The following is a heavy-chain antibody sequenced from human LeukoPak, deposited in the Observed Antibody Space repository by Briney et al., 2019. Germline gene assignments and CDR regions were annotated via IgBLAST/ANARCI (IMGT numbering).Heavy chain of an antibody. CDR1: GGSFSGYY. Sequence: SETLSLTCAVYGGSFSGYYWSWIRQPPGKGLEWIGYIYYSGSTYYNPSLKSRVTISVDTSKNQFSLKLSSVTAADTAVYYCARDSDLWFGELLYGAFGIWGQGTMVTVSS. J-gene: IGHJ3*02. CDR3: ARDSDLWFGELLYGAFGI. D-gene: IGHD3-10*01. V-gene: IGHV4-30-4*01. CDR2: IYYSGST.